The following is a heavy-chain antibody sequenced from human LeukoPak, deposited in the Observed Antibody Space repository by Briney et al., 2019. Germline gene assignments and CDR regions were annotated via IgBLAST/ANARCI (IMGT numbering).Heavy chain of an antibody. CDR1: GYTFSDYS. D-gene: IGHD2-15*01. CDR3: ARDRVVAGLYYGMDV. Sequence: KAGGSLRLSCAASGYTFSDYSVNWVRQASGKGLEWVSSISSRSTYIYYADSVKGRFTISRDNAKNSLYLQMYSLRAEDTAVYYCARDRVVAGLYYGMDVWGQGTTVTVSS. J-gene: IGHJ6*02. CDR2: ISSRSTYI. V-gene: IGHV3-21*01.